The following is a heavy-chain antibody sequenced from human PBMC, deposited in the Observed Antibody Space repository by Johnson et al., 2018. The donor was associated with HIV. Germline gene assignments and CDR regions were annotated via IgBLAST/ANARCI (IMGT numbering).Heavy chain of an antibody. V-gene: IGHV3-15*01. CDR1: GFTFSNAW. CDR3: TTDTTYSYDSSALPDAFDI. J-gene: IGHJ3*02. CDR2: IKSKTDGGTT. D-gene: IGHD3-22*01. Sequence: MLLVESGGGVVQPGGSLRLSCAASGFTFSNAWMSWVRQAPGKGLDWVGRIKSKTDGGTTDYAAPVKGRFTISRDDSKNTLYLQMNSLKTEDTAVYYCTTDTTYSYDSSALPDAFDIWGQGTMVTVSS.